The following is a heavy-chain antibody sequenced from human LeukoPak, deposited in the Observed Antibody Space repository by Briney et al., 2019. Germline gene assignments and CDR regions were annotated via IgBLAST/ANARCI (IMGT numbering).Heavy chain of an antibody. Sequence: GGSLRLSCAASGFTFSSYAMSWVRQAPGKGLESVSGISGSGGSTYYADSVKGRFTISRDNSKNTLYLQMTSLRAEDTAVYYCAKDQVWIVVGSFDYWGQGTLVTVSS. V-gene: IGHV3-23*01. CDR3: AKDQVWIVVGSFDY. D-gene: IGHD3-22*01. J-gene: IGHJ4*02. CDR2: ISGSGGST. CDR1: GFTFSSYA.